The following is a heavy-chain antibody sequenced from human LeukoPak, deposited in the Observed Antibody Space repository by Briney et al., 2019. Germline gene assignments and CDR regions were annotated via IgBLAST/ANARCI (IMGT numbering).Heavy chain of an antibody. Sequence: GGSLRLSCAASGFTFSTYAMSWVRQAPGKGLEWVSSITGSGTCTYYADSVKGRFTISRDNSKNTLYLQMNSLRAEDTAVYYCVTPEWELLHLWGQGTLVTVSS. J-gene: IGHJ5*02. CDR3: VTPEWELLHL. CDR1: GFTFSTYA. V-gene: IGHV3-23*01. D-gene: IGHD1-26*01. CDR2: ITGSGTCT.